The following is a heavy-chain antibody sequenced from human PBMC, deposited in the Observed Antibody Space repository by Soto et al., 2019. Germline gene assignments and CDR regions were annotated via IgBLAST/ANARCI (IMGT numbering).Heavy chain of an antibody. D-gene: IGHD3-3*01. Sequence: EVQLLESGGGLVQPGGSLRLSCAASGFTFSSYAMSWVRQAPGKGLEWVSPISGSGGSTYYADSVKGRFTISRDNSKNTLYLQMNSLRAEDTAVYYCAKSYYDFWSGYYHNWFDPWGQGTMVTVSS. CDR2: ISGSGGST. V-gene: IGHV3-23*01. J-gene: IGHJ5*02. CDR1: GFTFSSYA. CDR3: AKSYYDFWSGYYHNWFDP.